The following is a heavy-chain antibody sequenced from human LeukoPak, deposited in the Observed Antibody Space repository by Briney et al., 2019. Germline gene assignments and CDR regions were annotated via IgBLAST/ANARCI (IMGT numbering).Heavy chain of an antibody. D-gene: IGHD2-15*01. V-gene: IGHV3-48*03. CDR3: DRDRYCSGGSCYYFEY. CDR2: ISSSGSTI. Sequence: GGSLRLSCAASGFTFSSYEMNWVRQAPGKGLEWVSYISSSGSTIYYADSVKGRFTISRDNAKNSMYLQMNSLRAEDTAIYYCDRDRYCSGGSCYYFEYWGQGTLVTVSS. J-gene: IGHJ4*02. CDR1: GFTFSSYE.